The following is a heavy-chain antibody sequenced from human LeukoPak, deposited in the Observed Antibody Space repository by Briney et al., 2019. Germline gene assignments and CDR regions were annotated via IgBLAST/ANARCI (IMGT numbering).Heavy chain of an antibody. CDR3: AREESGYSPSGAFDI. CDR1: GGSFSGYC. Sequence: SGTLXXTCAVYGGSFSGYCWSWIRQPPGKGLEWFGEINHSGSTNYNPSLKSRVTISVDTSKNQFSLKLSSVTAADTAVYYCAREESGYSPSGAFDIWGQGTMVTVSS. D-gene: IGHD3-22*01. J-gene: IGHJ3*02. V-gene: IGHV4-34*01. CDR2: INHSGST.